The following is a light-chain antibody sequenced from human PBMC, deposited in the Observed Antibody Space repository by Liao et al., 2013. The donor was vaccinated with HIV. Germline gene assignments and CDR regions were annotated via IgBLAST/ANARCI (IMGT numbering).Light chain of an antibody. CDR3: QLWDSRSNHLV. CDR2: QDS. CDR1: KLGDKY. J-gene: IGLJ2*01. V-gene: IGLV3-1*01. Sequence: SYELTQPPSVSVSPGQTASITCSGDKLGDKYACWYQQKPGQSPVLVIYQDSKRPSGIPERFSGSNSGNTATLTISRVEAEDEADYYCQLWDSRSNHLVFGGGTKVTVL.